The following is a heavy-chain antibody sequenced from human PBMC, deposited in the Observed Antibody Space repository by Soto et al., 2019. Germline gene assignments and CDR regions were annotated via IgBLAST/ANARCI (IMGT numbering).Heavy chain of an antibody. CDR3: AAYYGSGSYFY. D-gene: IGHD3-10*01. CDR1: GFTFSDYG. V-gene: IGHV3-33*01. Sequence: QVQLVESGGGVVQPGRSLRLSCAASGFTFSDYGMQWVRQAPGKGLEWVAVIWSDGSTKYYADSVKGRFTISRDNSKNPLYLQMNSLRVEDTALSYCAAYYGSGSYFYWGQGTLVTVSS. CDR2: IWSDGSTK. J-gene: IGHJ4*02.